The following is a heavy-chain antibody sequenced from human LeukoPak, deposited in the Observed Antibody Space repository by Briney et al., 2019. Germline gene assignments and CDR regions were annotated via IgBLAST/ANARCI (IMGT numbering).Heavy chain of an antibody. Sequence: PSETLSLTCTISGGSISSNYWSWIRQPPGKGLEWIGYCHYRGNTNYNPSLKSRATISVDMSKNQFSLTLNSVTAAATAVYYCARSASSTSRSAFDIWGQGTRVTASS. CDR3: ARSASSTSRSAFDI. V-gene: IGHV4-59*13. CDR1: GGSISSNY. CDR2: CHYRGNT. J-gene: IGHJ3*02.